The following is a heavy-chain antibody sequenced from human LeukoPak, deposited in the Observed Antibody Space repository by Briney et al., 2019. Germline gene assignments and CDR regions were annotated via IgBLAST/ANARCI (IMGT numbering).Heavy chain of an antibody. D-gene: IGHD5-24*01. J-gene: IGHJ4*02. CDR1: GFTFSSYA. CDR3: ARGIGYNYVDFDY. V-gene: IGHV3-33*01. CDR2: IWYDGSNK. Sequence: GRSLRLSCAASGFTFSSYAMHWVRQAPGKGLEGVAVIWYDGSNKYYADSVKGRFTISRDNSKNTLYLQMNSLRAEDTAVYYCARGIGYNYVDFDYWGQGTLVTVSS.